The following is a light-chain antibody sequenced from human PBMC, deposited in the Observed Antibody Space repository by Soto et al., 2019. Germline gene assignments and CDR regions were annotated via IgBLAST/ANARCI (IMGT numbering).Light chain of an antibody. V-gene: IGLV1-40*01. Sequence: QSALTQPPSVSGAPGQRVTISCTGSSSSIGAGYDVHWYQQLPGTAPKLLIYGNSNRPSRVPDRFSGSRSGTSASLAITGLQADDEADYYCQSYDSSLSGYVCGTGTKVTVL. J-gene: IGLJ1*01. CDR1: SSSIGAGYD. CDR3: QSYDSSLSGYV. CDR2: GNS.